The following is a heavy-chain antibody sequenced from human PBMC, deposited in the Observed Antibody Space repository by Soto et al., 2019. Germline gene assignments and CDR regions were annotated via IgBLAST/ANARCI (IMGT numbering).Heavy chain of an antibody. D-gene: IGHD3-22*01. CDR3: ARAKVLITPNWFDP. Sequence: QVQLVQSVGEVKKPGASVKVSCKASGYTFTTYGITWVRQAPGQGLEYLGWISTYNGNTDFAQKVQNRVTFTTDTSTNTAYMELRSLRPDDTAVYYCARAKVLITPNWFDPWGQGTLVTVSS. CDR2: ISTYNGNT. CDR1: GYTFTTYG. J-gene: IGHJ5*02. V-gene: IGHV1-18*01.